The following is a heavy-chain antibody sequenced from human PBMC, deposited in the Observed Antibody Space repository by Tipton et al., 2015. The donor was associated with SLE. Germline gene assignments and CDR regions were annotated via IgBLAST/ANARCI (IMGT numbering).Heavy chain of an antibody. J-gene: IGHJ3*02. CDR1: GFTFSSYG. CDR2: IRYDGSNK. Sequence: SLRLSCAASGFTFSSYGMHWVRQAPGKGLEWVAFIRYDGSNKYYADSVKGRFTISRDNSKNTLYLQMNSLRAEDTAVYYCAKDLSGNFDAFDIWGQGTLVTVSS. D-gene: IGHD1-26*01. CDR3: AKDLSGNFDAFDI. V-gene: IGHV3-30*02.